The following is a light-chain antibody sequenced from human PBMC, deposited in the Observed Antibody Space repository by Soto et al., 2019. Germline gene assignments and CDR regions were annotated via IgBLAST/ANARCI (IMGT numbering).Light chain of an antibody. J-gene: IGKJ3*01. CDR3: QHYGTSAL. CDR1: QSVSDSY. CDR2: AS. V-gene: IGKV3-20*01. Sequence: EIVLTQSPGTLSLSPGERATLSCRASQSVSDSYLAWYQQKPGQAPRLLIYASSRATGIPDRFSGSGSGTAFTLTISRLEPEDFAVYYCQHYGTSALFGPGTKVHIK.